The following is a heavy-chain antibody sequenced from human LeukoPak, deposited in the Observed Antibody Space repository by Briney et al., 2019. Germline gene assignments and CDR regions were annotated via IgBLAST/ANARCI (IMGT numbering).Heavy chain of an antibody. V-gene: IGHV4-34*01. J-gene: IGHJ4*02. CDR3: ARRSPGYSSGWPFDY. D-gene: IGHD6-19*01. CDR1: GGSFSGYY. CDR2: INHSGST. Sequence: ASETLSLTCAVYGGSFSGYYWSWIRQPPGKGLEWIGEINHSGSTNYNPSLKSRVTISVDTSKNQFSLKLSSVTAADTAVYYCARRSPGYSSGWPFDYWGQGTLVTVSS.